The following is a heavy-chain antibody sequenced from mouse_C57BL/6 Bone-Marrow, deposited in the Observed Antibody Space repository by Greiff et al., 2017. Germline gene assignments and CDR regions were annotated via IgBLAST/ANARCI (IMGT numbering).Heavy chain of an antibody. V-gene: IGHV1-55*01. J-gene: IGHJ4*01. Sequence: QVQLQQPGAELVKPGASVKMSCKASGYTFTSYWITWVKQRPGQGLEWIGDIYPGSGSTNYNEKFKSKATLTVDTSSSTAYMQLSSLTSEDCAVYYCAREDDGYYLYYAMDYWGQGTSVTVSS. CDR3: AREDDGYYLYYAMDY. CDR1: GYTFTSYW. D-gene: IGHD2-3*01. CDR2: IYPGSGST.